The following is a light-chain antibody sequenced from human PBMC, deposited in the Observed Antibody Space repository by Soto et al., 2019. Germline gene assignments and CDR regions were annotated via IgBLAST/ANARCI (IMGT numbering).Light chain of an antibody. CDR1: SSDVGSYNL. CDR2: EGS. Sequence: QSVLTQPASVSGSPGQSITISCTGTSSDVGSYNLVSWYQQHPGKAPKLMIYEGSKRPSGVSNRFSGSKSGNTASLTISGLQAEDEADYYCSSYAASNNFYFVFGGGTKLTVL. J-gene: IGLJ3*02. CDR3: SSYAASNNFYFV. V-gene: IGLV2-23*03.